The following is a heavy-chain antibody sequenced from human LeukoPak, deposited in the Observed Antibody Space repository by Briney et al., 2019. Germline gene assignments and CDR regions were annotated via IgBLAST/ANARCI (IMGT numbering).Heavy chain of an antibody. CDR1: GFSFSYQG. Sequence: GGSLRLSCAGSGFSFSYQGMTWVRQAPGKGLELVSSIGTSNSDRYYADSVKGRFTTSRDNAKSPDYLQMNRLSAEDTAIYYCARDPCGSTTCYLKSWGQGTLVTVSS. CDR2: IGTSNSDR. D-gene: IGHD2-2*01. CDR3: ARDPCGSTTCYLKS. J-gene: IGHJ5*02. V-gene: IGHV3-21*06.